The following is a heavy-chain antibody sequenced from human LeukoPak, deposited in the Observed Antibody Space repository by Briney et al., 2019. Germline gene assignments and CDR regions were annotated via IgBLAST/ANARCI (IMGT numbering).Heavy chain of an antibody. CDR3: AKVPPGDSGITKYYFDC. V-gene: IGHV3-23*01. Sequence: GGSLRLSCAASGFTFSSYAMTWVRQAPGKGLEWVSVISGSGRSTYYADSVKGRFTISRDNSKNTLYLQMNSLRAEDTAVYYCAKVPPGDSGITKYYFDCWGQGTLVTVSP. D-gene: IGHD3-10*01. J-gene: IGHJ4*02. CDR1: GFTFSSYA. CDR2: ISGSGRST.